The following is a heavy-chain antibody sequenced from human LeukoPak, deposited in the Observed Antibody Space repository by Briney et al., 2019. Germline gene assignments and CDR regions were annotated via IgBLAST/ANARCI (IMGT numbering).Heavy chain of an antibody. V-gene: IGHV3-11*01. D-gene: IGHD3-10*01. J-gene: IGHJ4*02. CDR3: ARVIRFGSGSFHYYFDY. CDR1: GFTFSDYY. Sequence: GGSLRLSCAASGFTFSDYYMSWIRQPPEKGLEWVSAITGSGSPLDNADSVEDRFTISRDNAKNSLFLQMNSLRADDTAVYYCARVIRFGSGSFHYYFDYWGQGTLVTVSS. CDR2: ITGSGSPL.